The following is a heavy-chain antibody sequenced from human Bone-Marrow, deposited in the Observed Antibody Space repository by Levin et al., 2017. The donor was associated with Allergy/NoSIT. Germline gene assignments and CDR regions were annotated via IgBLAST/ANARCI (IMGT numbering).Heavy chain of an antibody. J-gene: IGHJ4*02. D-gene: IGHD3-10*01. CDR2: ISYDASIK. Sequence: GGSLRLSCAASGFTLSRFAMHWVRQTPGKGLEWVASISYDASIKNYADSVKGRFTISRDNSKNILFLHMNNLRTEDTALYYCASFWFGDDFDYWGQGTLVIVSS. V-gene: IGHV3-30*04. CDR3: ASFWFGDDFDY. CDR1: GFTLSRFA.